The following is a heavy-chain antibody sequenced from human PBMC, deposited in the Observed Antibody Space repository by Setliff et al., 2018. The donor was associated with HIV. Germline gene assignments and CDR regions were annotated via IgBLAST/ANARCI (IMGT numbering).Heavy chain of an antibody. Sequence: PGGSLRLSCTASGFTFGEYAMTWVRRAPGRGLEWVANIKQDGSDMHYIESVKGRFTIFRDNAKNSVFLQMNSLRAEDTGVYYCATQTGFYNSHWYDYWGQGPMVTVSS. J-gene: IGHJ4*02. CDR2: IKQDGSDM. V-gene: IGHV3-7*01. CDR3: ATQTGFYNSHWYDY. D-gene: IGHD6-13*01. CDR1: GFTFGEYA.